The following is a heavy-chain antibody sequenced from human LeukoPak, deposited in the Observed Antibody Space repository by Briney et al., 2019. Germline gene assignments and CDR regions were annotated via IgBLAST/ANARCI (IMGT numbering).Heavy chain of an antibody. CDR2: SRDKAKSYTT. V-gene: IGHV3-72*01. Sequence: GGSLRLSCVASGFSSSDHYIDWVRQAPGKGLEWVGRSRDKAKSYTTDYAASVRGRFTISRDDSRSIAYLQMNSLKAEDTAMYFCTRGVVAASALFDYWGQGTLVTVSS. D-gene: IGHD1-26*01. CDR3: TRGVVAASALFDY. CDR1: GFSSSDHY. J-gene: IGHJ4*02.